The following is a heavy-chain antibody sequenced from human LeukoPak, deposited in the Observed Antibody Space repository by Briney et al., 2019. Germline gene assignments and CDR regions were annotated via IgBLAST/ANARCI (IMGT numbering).Heavy chain of an antibody. V-gene: IGHV4-61*02. J-gene: IGHJ5*02. CDR1: GGSISSGGYY. Sequence: SQTLSLTCTVSGGSISSGGYYWSWIRQHPGKGLEWIGRIYTSGSTNYNPSLKSRVTMSVDTSKNQFSLKLSSVTAADTAVYYCARGVVVVAATPPNNWFDPWGQGTLVTVSS. D-gene: IGHD2-15*01. CDR3: ARGVVVVAATPPNNWFDP. CDR2: IYTSGST.